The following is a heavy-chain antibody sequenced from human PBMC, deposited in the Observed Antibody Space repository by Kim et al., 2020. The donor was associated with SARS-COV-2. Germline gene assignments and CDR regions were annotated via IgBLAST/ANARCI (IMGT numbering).Heavy chain of an antibody. D-gene: IGHD6-13*01. V-gene: IGHV7-4-1*02. CDR2: NP. J-gene: IGHJ4*02. CDR3: ASRIAAADY. Sequence: NPTYAQGFTGRFVFSLDTSVSTAYLQISSLKAEDTAVYYCASRIAAADYWGQGTLVTVSS.